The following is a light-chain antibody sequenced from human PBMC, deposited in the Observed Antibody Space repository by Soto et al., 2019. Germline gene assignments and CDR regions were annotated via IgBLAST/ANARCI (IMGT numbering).Light chain of an antibody. CDR3: SSYAGSNNLYVV. CDR1: SSDVGGYNY. J-gene: IGLJ2*01. CDR2: EVT. Sequence: QSALTQPASVSGSPGQSITISCTGTSSDVGGYNYVSWYQQYPGKAPKVMIYEVTNRPSGVPDRFSGSKSGNTASLTVSGLQAEDEADYYCSSYAGSNNLYVVFGGGTKLTVL. V-gene: IGLV2-8*01.